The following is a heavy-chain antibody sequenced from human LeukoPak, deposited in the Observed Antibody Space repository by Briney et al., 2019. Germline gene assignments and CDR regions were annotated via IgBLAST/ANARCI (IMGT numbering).Heavy chain of an antibody. J-gene: IGHJ4*02. CDR3: ARVGYYYGAGSHFKALDS. CDR1: GYTFSDYY. V-gene: IGHV1-2*04. CDR2: INPDSGNT. Sequence: ASVKVSCKASGYTFSDYYIHWVRQAPGQGLEWMGWINPDSGNTNYEQKFQDWVTMTRDTSVNTVYMELSSLKSDDTAVYYCARVGYYYGAGSHFKALDSWGQGTLVIVPS. D-gene: IGHD3-10*01.